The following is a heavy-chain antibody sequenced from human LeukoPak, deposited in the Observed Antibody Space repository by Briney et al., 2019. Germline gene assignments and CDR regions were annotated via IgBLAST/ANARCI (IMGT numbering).Heavy chain of an antibody. CDR3: ARDIVVVPAAINLSNWFDP. Sequence: GGSLRLSCAASGFTSSDYYMSWIRHAPRKRLERVSYISSSSSYTNYADCVKGRFTISRDNAKNSLYLQMNSLRAEDTAVYYCARDIVVVPAAINLSNWFDPWGQGTLITVSS. CDR1: GFTSSDYY. V-gene: IGHV3-11*05. CDR2: ISSSSSYT. D-gene: IGHD2-2*01. J-gene: IGHJ5*02.